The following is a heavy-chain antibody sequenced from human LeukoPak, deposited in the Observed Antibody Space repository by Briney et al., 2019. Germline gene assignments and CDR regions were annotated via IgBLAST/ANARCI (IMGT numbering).Heavy chain of an antibody. Sequence: PSETLSLTCTVSGGSISSSSYYWGWIRQPPGKGLEWIGSIYYSGSTYYNPSLKSRVTISVDTSKNQFSLKLSSVTAADTAVYYCARHLRSTSTSFDYWGRGTLLTVSS. V-gene: IGHV4-39*01. CDR1: GGSISSSSYY. CDR2: IYYSGST. J-gene: IGHJ4*02. CDR3: ARHLRSTSTSFDY. D-gene: IGHD2-2*01.